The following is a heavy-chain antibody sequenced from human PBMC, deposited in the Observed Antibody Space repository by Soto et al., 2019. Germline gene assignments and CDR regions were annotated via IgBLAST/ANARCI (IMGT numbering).Heavy chain of an antibody. Sequence: GESLKISCRGSGYSFTNYWISWVRQTPGKGLEWMGRIDPSDSYTNYGPSFQGHVTISADKSISTAYLQWSSLKASDTAIYYCARHEFGYGGSDYWGQGTLVTVSS. V-gene: IGHV5-10-1*01. CDR3: ARHEFGYGGSDY. CDR1: GYSFTNYW. CDR2: IDPSDSYT. D-gene: IGHD2-15*01. J-gene: IGHJ4*02.